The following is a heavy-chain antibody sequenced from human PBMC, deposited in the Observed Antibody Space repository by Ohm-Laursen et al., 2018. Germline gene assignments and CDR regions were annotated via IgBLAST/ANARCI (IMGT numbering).Heavy chain of an antibody. CDR1: GGSFSGYY. V-gene: IGHV4-4*07. CDR3: AVSEVRYSFTYLADF. D-gene: IGHD3-9*01. Sequence: GTLSLTCTVYGGSFSGYYWSWVRQPAGKGLEWIGRIYTSGSTNYNPSLKSRVTMSVDTSKNQFSLKLSSVTAADTAVYYCAVSEVRYSFTYLADFWGQGTLVTVPS. CDR2: IYTSGST. J-gene: IGHJ4*02.